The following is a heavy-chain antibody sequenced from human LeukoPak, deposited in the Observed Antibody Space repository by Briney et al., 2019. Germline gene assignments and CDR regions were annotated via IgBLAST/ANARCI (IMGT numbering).Heavy chain of an antibody. CDR2: ISGSGGST. Sequence: PGGSLRLSCAASGFTFSSYAMSWVRQAPGKGLEWVSAISGSGGSTYYADSVRGRFTISRDNSKNTLYLQMNSLRAEDTAVYYCAKEYYYGSGSYYLLGPRGYYYGMDVWGQGTTVTVSS. V-gene: IGHV3-23*01. CDR1: GFTFSSYA. J-gene: IGHJ6*02. D-gene: IGHD3-10*01. CDR3: AKEYYYGSGSYYLLGPRGYYYGMDV.